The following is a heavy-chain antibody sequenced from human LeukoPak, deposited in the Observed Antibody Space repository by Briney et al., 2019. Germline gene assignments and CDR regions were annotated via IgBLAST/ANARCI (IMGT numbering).Heavy chain of an antibody. J-gene: IGHJ1*01. CDR1: GFTFSSFN. D-gene: IGHD4-17*01. CDR2: IWDDGNDK. CDR3: AKENYGDSTGGRFQH. Sequence: GGSLRLSCEASGFTFSSFNMHWVRQAPGKGLEWATFIWDDGNDKHYADSVKGRFTISRVNSKNTLYLQMNSLRAEDTAVYYCAKENYGDSTGGRFQHWGQGTLVTVSS. V-gene: IGHV3-30*02.